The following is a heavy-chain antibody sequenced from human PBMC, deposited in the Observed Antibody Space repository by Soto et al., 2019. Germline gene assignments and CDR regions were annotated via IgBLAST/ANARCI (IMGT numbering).Heavy chain of an antibody. J-gene: IGHJ4*02. Sequence: GGSLRLSCEASGFTFNNYAMNWVRQAPGQGLSWVSVISGSTGTTYYADSVKGRFTISRDNSKNTLYLQMNSLKTEDTAVYYCTRRSPTVTTGYWGQGTLVTVSS. CDR2: ISGSTGTT. V-gene: IGHV3-23*01. CDR1: GFTFNNYA. D-gene: IGHD4-17*01. CDR3: TRRSPTVTTGY.